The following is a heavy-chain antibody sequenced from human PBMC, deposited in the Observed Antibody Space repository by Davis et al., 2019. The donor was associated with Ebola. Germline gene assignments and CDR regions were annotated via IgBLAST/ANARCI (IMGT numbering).Heavy chain of an antibody. CDR2: ISASGLTT. V-gene: IGHV3-23*01. CDR3: AKVATLDAFDI. J-gene: IGHJ3*02. Sequence: GESLKISCAASGLTFSNYAVNWVRQAPGKGLEWVSHISASGLTTFYADSVKGRFTISRDNSKKTLYLQMNSLRAEDTAVYYCAKVATLDAFDIWGQGTMVTVSS. CDR1: GLTFSNYA. D-gene: IGHD5-12*01.